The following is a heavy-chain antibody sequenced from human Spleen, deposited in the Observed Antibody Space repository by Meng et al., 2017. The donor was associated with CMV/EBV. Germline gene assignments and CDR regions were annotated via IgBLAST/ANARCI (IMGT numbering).Heavy chain of an antibody. D-gene: IGHD1-26*01. CDR1: GYSISSGYY. V-gene: IGHV4-61*01. J-gene: IGHJ5*02. CDR3: ARGIVGATMGWFDP. Sequence: SETLSLTCTVSGYSISSGYYWSWIRQPPGKGLEWIGYIYYSGSTNYNPSLKSRVTISVDTSKNQFSLKLSSVTAADTAVYYCARGIVGATMGWFDPWGQGTLVTVSS. CDR2: IYYSGST.